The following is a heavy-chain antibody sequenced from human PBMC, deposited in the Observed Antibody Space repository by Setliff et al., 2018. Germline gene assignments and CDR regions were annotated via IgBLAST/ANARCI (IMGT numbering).Heavy chain of an antibody. V-gene: IGHV3-20*04. D-gene: IGHD1-26*01. CDR2: ITWNGGRT. Sequence: GGSLRLSCIASGFTFDDFGVSWVRQAPGKGLEWVSGITWNGGRTGYADSVKGRFTISRDNAKNSLYLQMNSLRAEDTAVYYCARSGNYRVDYWGQGTLVTVSS. CDR1: GFTFDDFG. CDR3: ARSGNYRVDY. J-gene: IGHJ4*02.